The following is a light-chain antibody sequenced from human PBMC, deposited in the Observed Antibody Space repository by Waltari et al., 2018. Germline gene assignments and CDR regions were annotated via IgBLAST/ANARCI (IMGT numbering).Light chain of an antibody. CDR1: SSDVGGYNY. Sequence: QFALTQPASVSGSPGQSITITCTGTSSDVGGYNYVSWYQQHPGKAPKLLIYEVSNRPSGVSNRFSGSKSGNTASLTISGLQAEDEADDYCCSYTGSSSPYVFGAGTKVTVL. CDR2: EVS. V-gene: IGLV2-14*01. J-gene: IGLJ1*01. CDR3: CSYTGSSSPYV.